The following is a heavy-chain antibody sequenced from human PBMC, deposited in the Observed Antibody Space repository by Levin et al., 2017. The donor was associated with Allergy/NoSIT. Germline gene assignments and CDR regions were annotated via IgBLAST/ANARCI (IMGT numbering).Heavy chain of an antibody. Sequence: PGESLKISCAASGFTFSNYAMYWVRLAPGKGLEWVAGISYGGSNKYYADSVKGRFTISRDNSKNTVYLQMNSLRAEDTAVFYCAKERDSGAYIYWGQGTLVTVSS. CDR1: GFTFSNYA. V-gene: IGHV3-30*18. D-gene: IGHD3-16*01. J-gene: IGHJ4*02. CDR2: ISYGGSNK. CDR3: AKERDSGAYIY.